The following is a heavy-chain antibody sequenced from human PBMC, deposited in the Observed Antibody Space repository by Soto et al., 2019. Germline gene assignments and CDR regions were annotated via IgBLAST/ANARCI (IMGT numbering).Heavy chain of an antibody. CDR1: GFTFSSPA. V-gene: IGHV3-33*01. CDR3: ARDPAYSGFAFDI. Sequence: QVQLVESGGGVVQPGRSLRLSCAASGFTFSSPAMHWVRQAPGKGLEWVAFIWNDGSNKYYTDSVKGRFTISRDNSKNTLYLQMNSLRAEDSAVYYCARDPAYSGFAFDIWGQGTLVTVSS. D-gene: IGHD2-15*01. CDR2: IWNDGSNK. J-gene: IGHJ3*02.